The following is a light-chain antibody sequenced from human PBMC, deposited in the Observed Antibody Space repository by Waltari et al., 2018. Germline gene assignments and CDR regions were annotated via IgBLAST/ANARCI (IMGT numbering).Light chain of an antibody. V-gene: IGKV1-39*01. CDR2: SSS. CDR1: QSIIRY. Sequence: DIQLTQSPSSLSASVGDRVTITCRASQSIIRYLNWYQPEPGKATKVLISSSSSLQTGVPSRFSGSGSGTDFTLTISSLKPEDFATYYCQQSYRAPITFGQGTRLDIK. CDR3: QQSYRAPIT. J-gene: IGKJ5*01.